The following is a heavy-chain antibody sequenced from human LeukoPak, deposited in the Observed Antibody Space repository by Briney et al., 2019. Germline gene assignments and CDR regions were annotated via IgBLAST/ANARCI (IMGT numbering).Heavy chain of an antibody. CDR3: ARDQSIREGSYYIILDY. CDR2: IWYDGRSK. CDR1: GFTVSNAW. V-gene: IGHV3-33*08. Sequence: GGSLRLSCAASGFTVSNAWMTWVRQAPGKGLEWVAVIWYDGRSKYYADSVKGRFTISRDNSKDTLYLQMNSLRAEDTAVYYCARDQSIREGSYYIILDYWGQGTLVTVSS. J-gene: IGHJ4*02. D-gene: IGHD1-26*01.